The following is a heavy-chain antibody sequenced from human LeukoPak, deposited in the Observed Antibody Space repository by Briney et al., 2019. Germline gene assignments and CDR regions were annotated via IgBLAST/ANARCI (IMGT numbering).Heavy chain of an antibody. J-gene: IGHJ3*02. Sequence: GGSLRLSCTASGFTFGDYAMSWVRQAPGKGLEWVGFIRSKAYGGTTEYAASVKGRFTISRDDSKSIAYLQMNSLKTEDTAVYYCTRDYPLLRFLEWFPHGVLFDIWGQGTMVTVSS. CDR1: GFTFGDYA. CDR3: TRDYPLLRFLEWFPHGVLFDI. V-gene: IGHV3-49*04. D-gene: IGHD3-3*01. CDR2: IRSKAYGGTT.